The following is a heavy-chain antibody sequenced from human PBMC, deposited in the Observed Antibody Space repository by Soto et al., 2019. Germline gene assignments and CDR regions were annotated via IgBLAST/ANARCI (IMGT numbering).Heavy chain of an antibody. J-gene: IGHJ4*02. CDR2: ISSSSSYI. CDR1: GFTFSSYS. V-gene: IGHV3-21*01. D-gene: IGHD5-18*01. CDR3: AGGGYPPPPGDSAMGRFDY. Sequence: EVQLVESGGGLVKPGGSLRLSCAASGFTFSSYSMNWVRQAPGKGLEWVSSISSSSSYIYYADSVKGRFTISRDNAKNSLDLQKNRLGGEDTAWYFWAGGGYPPPPGDSAMGRFDYWGQGTLVTVSS.